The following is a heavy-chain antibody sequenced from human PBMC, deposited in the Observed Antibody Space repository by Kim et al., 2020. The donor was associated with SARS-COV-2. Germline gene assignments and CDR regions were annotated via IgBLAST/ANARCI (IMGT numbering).Heavy chain of an antibody. Sequence: GGSLRLSCAASGFTFSSYCMNWVRQAPGKGLEWVANIKQDGSEKYYVDSVKGRFTISRDNAKKSLDLQMNSLRAEDTAVYYCASTIAAAATLSYYYYAMDVWGQGTTVTVSS. CDR1: GFTFSSYC. CDR2: IKQDGSEK. D-gene: IGHD6-13*01. V-gene: IGHV3-7*01. J-gene: IGHJ6*02. CDR3: ASTIAAAATLSYYYYAMDV.